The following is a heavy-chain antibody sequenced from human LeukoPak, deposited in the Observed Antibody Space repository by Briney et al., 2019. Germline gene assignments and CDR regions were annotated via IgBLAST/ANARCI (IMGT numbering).Heavy chain of an antibody. D-gene: IGHD5-18*01. CDR1: GFTFSSYA. CDR2: ISYDGSNK. J-gene: IGHJ4*02. Sequence: PGGSLGLSCAASGFTFSSYAMHWVRQAPGKGLEWVAVISYDGSNKYYADSVKGRFTISRDNSKNTLYLQMNSLRAEDTAVYYCAREGGYSLDYWGQGTLVTVSS. CDR3: AREGGYSLDY. V-gene: IGHV3-30*04.